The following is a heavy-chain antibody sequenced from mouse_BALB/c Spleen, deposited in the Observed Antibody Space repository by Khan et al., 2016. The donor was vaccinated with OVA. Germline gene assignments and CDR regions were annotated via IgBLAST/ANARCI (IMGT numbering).Heavy chain of an antibody. J-gene: IGHJ2*01. CDR1: GYSITSDYA. V-gene: IGHV3-2*02. CDR2: ISYSGNT. D-gene: IGHD1-1*01. CDR3: ARVYGGDFDY. Sequence: VQLKESGPGLVKPSQSLSLTCTVTGYSITSDYAWNWIRQFPGNKLEWMGFISYSGNTNYNPSLKSRISITRDTSKNQFFLQLNSVTTEDTATYSCARVYGGDFDYWGQGTTLTVSS.